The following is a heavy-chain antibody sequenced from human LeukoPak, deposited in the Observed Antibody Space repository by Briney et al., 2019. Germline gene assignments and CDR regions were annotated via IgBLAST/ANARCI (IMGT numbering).Heavy chain of an antibody. CDR2: INTDGSST. CDR3: ARRGLVVPGYYHYMDV. V-gene: IGHV3-74*01. D-gene: IGHD2-2*01. J-gene: IGHJ6*03. Sequence: GGSLRLSCAASGFTFSSYGMHWVRQAPGKGLVWVSRINTDGSSTSYADSVKGRFTISRDNAKNTLYLQMNSLRAEDTAVYYCARRGLVVPGYYHYMDVWGKGTTVTVSS. CDR1: GFTFSSYG.